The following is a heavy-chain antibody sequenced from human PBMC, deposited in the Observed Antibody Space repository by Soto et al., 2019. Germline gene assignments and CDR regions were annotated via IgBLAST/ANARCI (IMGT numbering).Heavy chain of an antibody. CDR1: GYTFTRSG. D-gene: IGHD6-13*01. V-gene: IGHV1-3*01. CDR2: INAGNGNT. CDR3: ARDIMAAAPDY. Sequence: ASVKVSCKASGYTFTRSGISWVRQAPGQGPEWMGWINAGNGNTKYSQKFQGRVTITRDTSASTAYMELSSLRSEDTAVYYCARDIMAAAPDYWGQGTLVTVSS. J-gene: IGHJ4*02.